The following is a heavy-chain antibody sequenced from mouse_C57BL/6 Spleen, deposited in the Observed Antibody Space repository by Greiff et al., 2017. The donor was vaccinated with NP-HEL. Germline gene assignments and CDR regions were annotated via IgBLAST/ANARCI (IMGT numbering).Heavy chain of an antibody. J-gene: IGHJ2*01. D-gene: IGHD1-1*01. V-gene: IGHV5-4*01. Sequence: EVKLMESGGGLVKPGGSLKLSCAASGFTFSSYAMSWVRQTPEQRLEWVATISDGGSNTSYPDNVKGRFPLSRDTAKNNLYLQMSHLKSEDTAMDYCAREDYYGSSPHFDYWGQGTTLTVSS. CDR2: ISDGGSNT. CDR3: AREDYYGSSPHFDY. CDR1: GFTFSSYA.